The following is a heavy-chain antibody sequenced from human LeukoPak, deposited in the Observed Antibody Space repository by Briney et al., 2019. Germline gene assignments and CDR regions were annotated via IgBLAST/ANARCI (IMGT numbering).Heavy chain of an antibody. CDR3: AREGGYSYGYGRSRYFDY. CDR2: INHSGST. CDR1: GGSFSGYY. J-gene: IGHJ4*02. V-gene: IGHV4-34*01. D-gene: IGHD5-18*01. Sequence: PSETLSLTCAVYGGSFSGYYWSWIRQPPGKGLEWIGEINHSGSTNYNPSLKSRVTISVDTSNNQFSLKLSSVTAADTAVYYCAREGGYSYGYGRSRYFDYWGQGTLVTVSS.